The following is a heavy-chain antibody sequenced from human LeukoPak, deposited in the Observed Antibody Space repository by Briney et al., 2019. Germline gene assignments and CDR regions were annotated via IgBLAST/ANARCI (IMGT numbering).Heavy chain of an antibody. CDR1: GGSISSGSYY. D-gene: IGHD3-22*01. CDR2: IYTSGST. J-gene: IGHJ4*02. V-gene: IGHV4-61*09. Sequence: SETLSLTCTVSGGSISSGSYYWSWIRQPAGKGLEWIGHIYTSGSTNYNPSLKSRVTISVDTSKNQFSLKLSSVTAADTAVYYCARADYYDSSGYYPPFDYWGQGTLVTVSS. CDR3: ARADYYDSSGYYPPFDY.